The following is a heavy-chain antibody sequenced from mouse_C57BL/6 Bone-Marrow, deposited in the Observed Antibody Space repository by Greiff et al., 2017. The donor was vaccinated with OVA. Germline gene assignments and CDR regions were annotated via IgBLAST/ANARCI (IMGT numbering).Heavy chain of an antibody. CDR2: IWSGGST. D-gene: IGHD1-1*01. CDR3: ARNEGITTVVASFDY. Sequence: VQGVESGPGLVQPSQSLSITCTVSGFSLTSYGVHWVRQSPGKGLEWLGVIWSGGSTDYNAAFISRLSISKDNSKSQVFFKMNSLQADDTAIYYCARNEGITTVVASFDYWGQGTTLTVSS. J-gene: IGHJ2*01. V-gene: IGHV2-2*01. CDR1: GFSLTSYG.